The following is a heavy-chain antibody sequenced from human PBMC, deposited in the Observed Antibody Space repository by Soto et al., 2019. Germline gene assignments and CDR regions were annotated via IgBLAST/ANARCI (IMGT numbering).Heavy chain of an antibody. Sequence: ASVKVSCKASGYTFTSYGISWVRQAPGQGLEWMGWISAYNGNTNYAQKLQGRVTMTTDTSTSTAYMELRSLRSDDTAVYYCARDPPFRYCSSTSCPSPIDYWGQGTLVTVSS. CDR1: GYTFTSYG. V-gene: IGHV1-18*01. CDR3: ARDPPFRYCSSTSCPSPIDY. J-gene: IGHJ4*02. D-gene: IGHD2-2*01. CDR2: ISAYNGNT.